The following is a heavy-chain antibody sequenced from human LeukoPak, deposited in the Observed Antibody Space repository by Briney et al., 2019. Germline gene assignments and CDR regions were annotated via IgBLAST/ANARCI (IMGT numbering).Heavy chain of an antibody. CDR1: GGSISSGDYY. J-gene: IGHJ4*02. CDR3: ASLAVAGLSEGY. CDR2: IYYSGST. V-gene: IGHV4-30-2*03. Sequence: PSQTLSLTCTVSGGSISSGDYYWSWIRQPPGKGLEWIASIYYSGSTYYNPSLKSRVTISVDTSRNQFSLKLSSVTAADTAVYYCASLAVAGLSEGYWGQGTLVIVSS. D-gene: IGHD6-19*01.